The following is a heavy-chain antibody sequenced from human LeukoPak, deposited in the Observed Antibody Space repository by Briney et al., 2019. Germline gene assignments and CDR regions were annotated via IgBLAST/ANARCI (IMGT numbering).Heavy chain of an antibody. CDR3: ARTDGASGWFGEFPDAFDI. CDR1: GYTFTGYY. V-gene: IGHV1-2*06. J-gene: IGHJ3*02. Sequence: ASVKVSCKASGYTFTGYYIHWVRQAPGQGLEWMGRINPNSGGTNYAQKFQGRVTTTRDTSVNTAYMELSRLRSDDTAVYYRARTDGASGWFGEFPDAFDIWGLGTIITVSS. D-gene: IGHD3-10*01. CDR2: INPNSGGT.